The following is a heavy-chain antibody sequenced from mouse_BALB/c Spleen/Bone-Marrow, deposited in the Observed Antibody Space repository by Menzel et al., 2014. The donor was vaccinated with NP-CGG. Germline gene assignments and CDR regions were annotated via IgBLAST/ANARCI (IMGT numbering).Heavy chain of an antibody. D-gene: IGHD2-1*01. V-gene: IGHV14-3*02. CDR3: ARYRYGNFDY. Sequence: EVKLMESGAELVKPGASVKLSCTASGFNIKDTYIHWVKQGPEQGLEWIGRIDPANGNTKYDPKFQGKATITADTSSNTAYLQLSSLTSEDTAVYYCARYRYGNFDYWGQGTTLTVSS. CDR2: IDPANGNT. J-gene: IGHJ2*01. CDR1: GFNIKDTY.